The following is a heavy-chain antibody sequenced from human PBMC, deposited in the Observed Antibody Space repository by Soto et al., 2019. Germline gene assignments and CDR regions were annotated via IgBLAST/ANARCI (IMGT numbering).Heavy chain of an antibody. CDR2: INPSSGVT. CDR3: ERAGLTTLESATTY. Sequence: SVKFSCTASRYTVTDHYMNLVRHAPGQGLEWMGWINPSSGVTKFPEKFQGRVIMTRDTSISTVYMELTRLTSDDTALYYCERAGLTTLESATTYWGQGTRLPDSS. V-gene: IGHV1-2*02. CDR1: RYTVTDHY. D-gene: IGHD6-25*01. J-gene: IGHJ4*02.